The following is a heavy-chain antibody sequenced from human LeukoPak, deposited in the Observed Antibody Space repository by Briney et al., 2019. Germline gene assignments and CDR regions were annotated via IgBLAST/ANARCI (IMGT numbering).Heavy chain of an antibody. CDR3: AGNTAMVQYYFDY. D-gene: IGHD5-18*01. J-gene: IGHJ4*02. Sequence: PSETLSLTCTVSGGSISSYYWSWIRQPPGKGLEWIGYTYYSGSTNYNPSLKSRVTISVDTSKNQFSLKLSSVTAADTAVYYCAGNTAMVQYYFDYWGQGTQVTVSS. V-gene: IGHV4-59*01. CDR2: TYYSGST. CDR1: GGSISSYY.